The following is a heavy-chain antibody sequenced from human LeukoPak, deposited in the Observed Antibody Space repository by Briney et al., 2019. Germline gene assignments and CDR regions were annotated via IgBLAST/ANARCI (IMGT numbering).Heavy chain of an antibody. D-gene: IGHD6-13*01. CDR1: GGSISSYY. J-gene: IGHJ5*02. V-gene: IGHV4-59*01. CDR3: AGGGYSSSWILNWFDP. Sequence: SETLSLTCTVSGGSISSYYWSWIRRPPGKGLEWIGYIYYSGSTNYNPSLKSRVTISVDTSKNQFSLKLSSVTAADTAVYYCAGGGYSSSWILNWFDPWGQGTLVTVSS. CDR2: IYYSGST.